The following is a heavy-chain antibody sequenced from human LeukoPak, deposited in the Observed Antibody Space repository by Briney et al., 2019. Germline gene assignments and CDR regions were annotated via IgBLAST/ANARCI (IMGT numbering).Heavy chain of an antibody. J-gene: IGHJ6*03. V-gene: IGHV3-23*01. CDR3: AKGTAYRPRANYMDV. Sequence: GGSLRLSCAASGFTYSSYAMSWVRPAPGKGLEWVSAISGSGGSTYYADSVKGRFTISRDNSENTLYLQMNSLRAEDTAVYYCAKGTAYRPRANYMDVWGKGTTVTVSS. D-gene: IGHD2-2*01. CDR2: ISGSGGST. CDR1: GFTYSSYA.